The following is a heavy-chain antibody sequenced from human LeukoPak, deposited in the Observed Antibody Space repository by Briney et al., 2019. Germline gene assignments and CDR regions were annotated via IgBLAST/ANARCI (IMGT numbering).Heavy chain of an antibody. CDR2: IYTSGST. CDR3: ARDGYYYDSSGYYFARPFQH. V-gene: IGHV4-61*02. Sequence: SETLSLTCTVSGGSISSGSYYWSWIRQPAGKGLEWIGRIYTSGSTNYNPSLKSRVTISVDTSKNQFSLKLSSVTAADTAVYYCARDGYYYDSSGYYFARPFQHWGQGTLVTVSS. CDR1: GGSISSGSYY. D-gene: IGHD3-22*01. J-gene: IGHJ1*01.